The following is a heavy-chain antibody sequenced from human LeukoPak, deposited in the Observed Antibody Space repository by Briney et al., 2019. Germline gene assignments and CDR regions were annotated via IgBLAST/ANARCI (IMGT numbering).Heavy chain of an antibody. Sequence: SGGSLRLSCAASGLAFSSYAMSWVRRAPGKGLEWVPTISAASNTFYADSVKGRFTISRDNSRNTVYLQMTSLRADDTAVYYCAXYGVSGVRNNFYWGQGTLVTVSS. CDR2: ISAASNT. J-gene: IGHJ4*02. CDR3: AXYGVSGVRNNFY. D-gene: IGHD3-3*01. V-gene: IGHV3-23*01. CDR1: GLAFSSYA.